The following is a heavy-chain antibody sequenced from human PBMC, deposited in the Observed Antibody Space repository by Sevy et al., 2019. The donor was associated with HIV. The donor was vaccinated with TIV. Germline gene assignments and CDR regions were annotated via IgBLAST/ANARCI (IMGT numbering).Heavy chain of an antibody. CDR1: GFTFSSYA. V-gene: IGHV3-30-3*01. CDR2: ISYDGSNK. J-gene: IGHJ6*02. Sequence: GGSLRLSCAASGFTFSSYAMHWVRQAPGKGLEWVAVISYDGSNKYYADSVNGRFTISRDNSKNTLYLQMNSLRAEDTAVYYCARGSFITMVRGVIISISEDYYYYGMDVWGQGTTVTVSS. CDR3: ARGSFITMVRGVIISISEDYYYYGMDV. D-gene: IGHD3-10*01.